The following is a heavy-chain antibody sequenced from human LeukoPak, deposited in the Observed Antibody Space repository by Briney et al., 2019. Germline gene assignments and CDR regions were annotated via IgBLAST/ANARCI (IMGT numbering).Heavy chain of an antibody. CDR2: IWFDGSNK. J-gene: IGHJ4*02. V-gene: IGHV3-33*01. Sequence: GGSLRLSCAASGFTFSSYGMFWVRQAPGKGLEWVAVIWFDGSNKNYADSVKGRFTISRDNSENTLYLQMNSLRAEDTAVYYCAIGDGLGKLSSSFEYWGQGTLVTVSS. D-gene: IGHD3-16*02. CDR3: AIGDGLGKLSSSFEY. CDR1: GFTFSSYG.